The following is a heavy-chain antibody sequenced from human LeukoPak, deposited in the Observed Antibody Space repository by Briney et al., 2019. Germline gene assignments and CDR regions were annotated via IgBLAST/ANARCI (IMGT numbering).Heavy chain of an antibody. D-gene: IGHD2-15*01. Sequence: AASVKVSCKASGGTFSSYAISWVRQAPGQGLEWMGRIIPILGIANYAQKFQGRVTITADKSTSTAYMELSSLRSEDTAVYYCARGYCSGGSCQEGGSYFDYWGQGTLVTVSS. CDR1: GGTFSSYA. CDR2: IIPILGIA. J-gene: IGHJ4*02. V-gene: IGHV1-69*04. CDR3: ARGYCSGGSCQEGGSYFDY.